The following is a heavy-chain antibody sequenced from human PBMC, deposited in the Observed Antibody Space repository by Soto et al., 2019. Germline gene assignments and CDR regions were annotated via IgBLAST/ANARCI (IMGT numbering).Heavy chain of an antibody. CDR3: ARDPADYYDSSQDAFDI. J-gene: IGHJ3*02. V-gene: IGHV1-69*13. CDR1: GGTFSSYS. Sequence: GASVKVSCKASGGTFSSYSISWVRQAPGQGLEWMGGIIPILGTANYAQKFQGRVTITADESTSTAYMELSSLRSEDTAGYYCARDPADYYDSSQDAFDIWGQGTMVTVSS. D-gene: IGHD3-22*01. CDR2: IIPILGTA.